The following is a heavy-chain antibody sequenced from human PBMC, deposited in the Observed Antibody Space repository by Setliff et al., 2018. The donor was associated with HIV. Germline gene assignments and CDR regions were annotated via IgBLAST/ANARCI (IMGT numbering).Heavy chain of an antibody. J-gene: IGHJ4*02. CDR3: AKGAGFYGDYTFDH. CDR1: GDSICSSRSF. CDR2: IYFSGSV. D-gene: IGHD4-17*01. V-gene: IGHV4-39*07. Sequence: PSETLSLTCTVSGDSICSSRSFWGWIRQSPGKGLEWIGSIYFSGSVFYNPSLNSRVIISIDTSRNQFSLKVTSVTAADTAVYYCAKGAGFYGDYTFDHWGQGRQVTVSS.